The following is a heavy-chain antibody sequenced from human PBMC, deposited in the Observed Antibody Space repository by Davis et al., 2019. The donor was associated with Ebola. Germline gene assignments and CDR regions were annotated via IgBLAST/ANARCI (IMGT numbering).Heavy chain of an antibody. Sequence: PGGSLRLSCAASGFTFSTYGMHWVRQAPGTGLQWVAVIWYDGSNKYYADSVKGRFTISRDNSKNTLYLQMNSLRAEATAVYYCAKGSGYDWDYYYYGMDVWGQGTTVTVSS. CDR1: GFTFSTYG. J-gene: IGHJ6*02. D-gene: IGHD5-12*01. CDR2: IWYDGSNK. CDR3: AKGSGYDWDYYYYGMDV. V-gene: IGHV3-30*02.